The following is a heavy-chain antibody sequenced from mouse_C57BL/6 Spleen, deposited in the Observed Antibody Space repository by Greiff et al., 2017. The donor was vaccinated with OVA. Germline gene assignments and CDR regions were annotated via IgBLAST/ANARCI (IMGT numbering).Heavy chain of an antibody. CDR2: IRNKANGYTT. V-gene: IGHV7-3*01. CDR3: ARSDDGYPFYYAMDY. Sequence: EVKVEESGGGLVQPGGSLSLSCAASGFTFTDYYMSWVRQPPGKALEWLGFIRNKANGYTTEYSASVKGRFTISRDNSQSILYLQMNALRAEDSATYYCARSDDGYPFYYAMDYWGQGTSVTVSS. D-gene: IGHD2-3*01. J-gene: IGHJ4*01. CDR1: GFTFTDYY.